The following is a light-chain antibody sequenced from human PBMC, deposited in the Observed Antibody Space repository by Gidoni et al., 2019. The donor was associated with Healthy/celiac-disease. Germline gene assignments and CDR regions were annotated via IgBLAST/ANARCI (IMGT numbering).Light chain of an antibody. V-gene: IGKV3-11*01. Sequence: DIVFTQSPATLSLSPGERATPSCRASQSVSSYLAWYQQKPGQAPRLLIYDASNRATGIPARFSGSGSGTDFTLTISSLEPEDFAVYYCQQRSNWPPTFGGGTKVEIK. CDR3: QQRSNWPPT. J-gene: IGKJ4*01. CDR2: DAS. CDR1: QSVSSY.